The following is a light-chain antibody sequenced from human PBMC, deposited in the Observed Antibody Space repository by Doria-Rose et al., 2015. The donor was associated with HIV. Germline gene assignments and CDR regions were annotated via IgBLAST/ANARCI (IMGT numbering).Light chain of an antibody. CDR3: QQYGTSRGT. J-gene: IGKJ5*01. CDR1: QRVKSSY. CDR2: DAS. Sequence: TQSPGTLSLSPGERATLSCRASQRVKSSYLAWYQQKPGQAPMLRIYDASTRATGIPDRFSGSGSGTDFTLTISRLEPEDVAVYYCQQYGTSRGTFGQGTRLEIK. V-gene: IGKV3-20*01.